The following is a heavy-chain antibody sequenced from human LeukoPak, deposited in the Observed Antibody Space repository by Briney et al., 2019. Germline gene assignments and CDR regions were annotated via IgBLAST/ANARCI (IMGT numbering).Heavy chain of an antibody. Sequence: GESLKISCKGSGYSFTTYWIGWARQMPGKGLEWMGIIYPDDSNTRYSPSFQGQVTISADKSISTAYLQWSSLKASDTAMYYCARYPNDHSAAGDYWGQGTLVTVSS. CDR3: ARYPNDHSAAGDY. CDR1: GYSFTTYW. D-gene: IGHD4-11*01. V-gene: IGHV5-51*01. CDR2: IYPDDSNT. J-gene: IGHJ4*02.